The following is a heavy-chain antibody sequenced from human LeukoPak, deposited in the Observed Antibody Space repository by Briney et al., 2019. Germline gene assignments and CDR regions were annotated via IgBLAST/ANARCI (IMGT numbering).Heavy chain of an antibody. V-gene: IGHV3-23*01. CDR3: AKDRGLWFGES. Sequence: GGSLRLSCAASGFTLNSFAMGWVRQAPGKGLQWVSLISANGGSTYYADSVRGRFTISTDNSKNTLYLQMNSLRAEDTALYYCAKDRGLWFGESWGQGTLVTVSS. CDR1: GFTLNSFA. J-gene: IGHJ5*02. D-gene: IGHD3-10*01. CDR2: ISANGGST.